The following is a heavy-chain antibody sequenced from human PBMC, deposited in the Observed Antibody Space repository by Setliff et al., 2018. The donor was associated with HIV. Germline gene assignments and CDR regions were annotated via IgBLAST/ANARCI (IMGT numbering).Heavy chain of an antibody. D-gene: IGHD2-15*01. Sequence: ASETLSLTCTVSGGSISSGGYYWSWIRQPPGKGLEWIGYIYYSGTTNYNPSLKSRVTISVDTSKNQFSLKLSSVTAADTAVYFLAGGPIRYSSCVRWFLGVGSWYSGIDYWGQGTRVTVSS. V-gene: IGHV4-61*08. CDR2: IYYSGTT. CDR1: GGSISSGGYY. J-gene: IGHJ4*02. CDR3: AGGPIRYSSCVRWFLGVGSWYSGIDY.